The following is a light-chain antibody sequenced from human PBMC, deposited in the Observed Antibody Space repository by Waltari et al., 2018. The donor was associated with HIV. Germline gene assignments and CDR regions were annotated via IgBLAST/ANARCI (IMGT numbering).Light chain of an antibody. J-gene: IGKJ4*01. V-gene: IGKV4-1*01. Sequence: DIVMTQSPESLAVSLGGRATMNCKSSQSVLYSSDNKNYLGWYQQKPGQPPKLLIYWASTRESGVPDRFSGSGSETDFTLTISSLQAEDVAVYYWQQYYGIPTFGAGTKVEIK. CDR1: QSVLYSSDNKNY. CDR2: WAS. CDR3: QQYYGIPT.